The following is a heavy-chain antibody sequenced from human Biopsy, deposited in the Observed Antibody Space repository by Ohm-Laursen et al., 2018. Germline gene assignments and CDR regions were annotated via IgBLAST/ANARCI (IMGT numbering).Heavy chain of an antibody. CDR3: AKDLLEWSVPS. CDR1: GYTFTGDY. J-gene: IGHJ4*02. Sequence: ASVKVSCKASGYTFTGDYIHWVRQAPGQGLEWMGWIDPKTGGTEYAQKFRGRVTMTRDTSISTMYMDLSSLRSDDTVVYYCAKDLLEWSVPSWGQGTLVTVSS. CDR2: IDPKTGGT. V-gene: IGHV1-2*02. D-gene: IGHD3-3*01.